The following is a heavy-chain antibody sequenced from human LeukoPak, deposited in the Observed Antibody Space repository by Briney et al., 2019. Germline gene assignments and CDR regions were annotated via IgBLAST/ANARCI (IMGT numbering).Heavy chain of an antibody. D-gene: IGHD6-13*01. CDR2: IYYSGST. J-gene: IGHJ4*02. V-gene: IGHV4-59*08. CDR1: GGSISSYY. Sequence: SETLSLTCTVSGGSISSYYWSWIRQPPGKGLEWIGYIYYSGSTNYNPSLKSRVTISVDTPKNQFSLKLSSATAADTAVYYCARHRLEQPEFDYWGQGTLVTVSS. CDR3: ARHRLEQPEFDY.